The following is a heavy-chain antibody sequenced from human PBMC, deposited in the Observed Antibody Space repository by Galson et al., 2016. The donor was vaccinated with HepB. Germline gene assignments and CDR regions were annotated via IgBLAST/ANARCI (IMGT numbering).Heavy chain of an antibody. Sequence: SLRLSCAASGFIFSNYAMTWVRQALGKGLEWVSSISSSGSTYYADSVKGRITISRDNAKNTVYLQMNNLRAEDTAVYYCGTVFEYWGQGALVTVSS. CDR1: GFIFSNYA. CDR2: ISSSGST. CDR3: GTVFEY. V-gene: IGHV3-23*01. J-gene: IGHJ4*02. D-gene: IGHD1-1*01.